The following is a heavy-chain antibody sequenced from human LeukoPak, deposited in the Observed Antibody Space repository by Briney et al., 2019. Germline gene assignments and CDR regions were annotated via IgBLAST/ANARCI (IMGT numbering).Heavy chain of an antibody. V-gene: IGHV4-59*01. Sequence: PSETLSLTCTVSGGSISSYYWSWIRQPSGKGLEWIGYIYYSGSTNYNPSLKSRVTISVDTSKNQFSLKVSSVTAADTAVYYCARVGTTVTTNWFDPWGQGTLVTVSS. D-gene: IGHD4-11*01. J-gene: IGHJ5*02. CDR2: IYYSGST. CDR3: ARVGTTVTTNWFDP. CDR1: GGSISSYY.